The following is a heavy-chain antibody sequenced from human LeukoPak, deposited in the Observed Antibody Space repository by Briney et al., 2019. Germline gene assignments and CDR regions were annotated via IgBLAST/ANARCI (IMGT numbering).Heavy chain of an antibody. CDR3: ARRPGN. CDR1: GFAVGSNY. V-gene: IGHV3-53*01. J-gene: IGHJ4*02. D-gene: IGHD1-14*01. Sequence: GGSLRLSCVASGFAVGSNYMSWVRQAPGKGLEWVSLIYSGGAIRYADSVRGRFTISRDSSKNTLFLQMNDLTVEDTARYYCARRPGNWGQGILVTVSS. CDR2: IYSGGAI.